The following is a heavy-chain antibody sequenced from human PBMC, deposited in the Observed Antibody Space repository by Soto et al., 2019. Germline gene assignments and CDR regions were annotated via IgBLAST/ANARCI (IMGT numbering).Heavy chain of an antibody. CDR3: ANFYSGSYSTY. J-gene: IGHJ4*02. CDR1: GFTLSYYW. D-gene: IGHD1-26*01. Sequence: GGSLRLSCAASGFTLSYYWMHWVRQAPGKGLVWVSRINSDGSTTNYADSVKGRFTISRDNAKNTLYLEMNSLRAEDTAVYYCANFYSGSYSTYWGQGTLGTVSS. V-gene: IGHV3-74*01. CDR2: INSDGSTT.